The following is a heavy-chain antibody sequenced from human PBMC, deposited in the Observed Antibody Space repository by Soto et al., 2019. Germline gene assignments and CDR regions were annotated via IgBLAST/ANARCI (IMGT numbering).Heavy chain of an antibody. J-gene: IGHJ3*02. V-gene: IGHV3-48*02. CDR3: ARGGSSWYERDDAFDI. CDR1: GFTFSSYS. Sequence: PGGSLRLSCAASGFTFSSYSMNWVRQAPGKGLEWVSYISSSSSTIYYADSVKGRFTISRDNAKNSLYLQMNSLRDEDTAVYYCARGGSSWYERDDAFDIWGQGTMVTVSS. CDR2: ISSSSSTI. D-gene: IGHD6-13*01.